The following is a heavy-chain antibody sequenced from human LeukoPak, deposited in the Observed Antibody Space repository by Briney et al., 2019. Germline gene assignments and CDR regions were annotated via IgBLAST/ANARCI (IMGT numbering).Heavy chain of an antibody. D-gene: IGHD3-22*01. Sequence: PSETLSLTCTVSGGSISSGGYYWSWIRQPPGKGLEWIGYIYHSGSTYYNPSLKSRVTISVDRSKNQFSLKLSSVTAADTAVYYCARDQLSYYDSSGYYYDSAVDAFDIWGQGTMVTVSS. CDR1: GGSISSGGYY. CDR2: IYHSGST. V-gene: IGHV4-30-2*01. J-gene: IGHJ3*02. CDR3: ARDQLSYYDSSGYYYDSAVDAFDI.